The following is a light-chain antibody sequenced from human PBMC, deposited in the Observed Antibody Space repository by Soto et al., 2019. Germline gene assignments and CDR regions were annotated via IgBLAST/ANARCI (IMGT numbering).Light chain of an antibody. CDR2: KAS. CDR3: QQYNSYS. J-gene: IGKJ1*01. Sequence: DMQMTQSPSTLSGSVGDRVTITCRASQTISSWLAWYQQKPGKAPKLLIYKASTLKSGVPSTFSGSGSGTEFSLTVSSLQPDDFATYYCQQYNSYSFGQGTKVDIK. CDR1: QTISSW. V-gene: IGKV1-5*03.